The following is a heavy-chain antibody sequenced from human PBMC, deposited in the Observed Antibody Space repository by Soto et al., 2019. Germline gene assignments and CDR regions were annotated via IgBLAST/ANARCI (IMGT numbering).Heavy chain of an antibody. J-gene: IGHJ3*02. CDR2: IYYSGST. CDR3: ARGRKTGTTRLYAFDI. D-gene: IGHD1-7*01. Sequence: SETLSLTCTVSGGSISSGGYYWSWIRQHPGKGLEWIGYIYYSGSTYYNPSLKSRVTISVDTSKNQFSLKLSSVTAADTAVYYCARGRKTGTTRLYAFDIWGQGTMVTVSS. V-gene: IGHV4-31*03. CDR1: GGSISSGGYY.